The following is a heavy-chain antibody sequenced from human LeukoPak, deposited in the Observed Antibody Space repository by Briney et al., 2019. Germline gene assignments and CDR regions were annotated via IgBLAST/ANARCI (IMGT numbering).Heavy chain of an antibody. Sequence: GGSLRLSCAASGFRFSSYAMTWVRQTPGKGLEWLSAISGSGGSTYYADSVRGRFTTSRDNSKNTLFLQMNSLRAEDTAVYYCAKNHGDSRPFYDYWGQGILVTVSS. V-gene: IGHV3-23*01. D-gene: IGHD4-17*01. CDR2: ISGSGGST. CDR1: GFRFSSYA. J-gene: IGHJ4*02. CDR3: AKNHGDSRPFYDY.